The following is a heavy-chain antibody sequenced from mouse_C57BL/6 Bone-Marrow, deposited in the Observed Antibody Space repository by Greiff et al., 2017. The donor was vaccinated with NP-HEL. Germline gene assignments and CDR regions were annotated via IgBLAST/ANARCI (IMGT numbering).Heavy chain of an antibody. CDR1: GYTFTSYW. V-gene: IGHV1-5*01. Sequence: EVQLQQSGTVLARPGASVKMSCKTSGYTFTSYWLHWVKQRPGQGLEWIGAIYPGNSDTSYNQKFKGKAKLTAVTSASTAYMELSSLTNEDSAVCYSTREEGERGSPMDYWGQGTSVTVSS. CDR2: IYPGNSDT. D-gene: IGHD2-13*01. CDR3: TREEGERGSPMDY. J-gene: IGHJ4*01.